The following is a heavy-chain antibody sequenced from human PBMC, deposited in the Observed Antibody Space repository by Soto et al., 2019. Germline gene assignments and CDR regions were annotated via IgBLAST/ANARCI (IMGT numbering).Heavy chain of an antibody. CDR3: ARDLGGIAAAGTLHWFDP. Sequence: PSVKLSCKASGGTFSSYAISCVRQSPRQGLEWMGGIIPIFGTATYAQKVQGRVTITADESTSTAYMELSSLRSEDTAVYYCARDLGGIAAAGTLHWFDPWGQGTLVTVSS. J-gene: IGHJ5*02. D-gene: IGHD6-13*01. CDR2: IIPIFGTA. CDR1: GGTFSSYA. V-gene: IGHV1-69*13.